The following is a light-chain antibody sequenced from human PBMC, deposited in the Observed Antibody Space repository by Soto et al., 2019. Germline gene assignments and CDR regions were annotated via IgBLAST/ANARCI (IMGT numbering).Light chain of an antibody. CDR2: EVS. CDR1: SSDVGSYNR. CDR3: SSYTTCSTYV. Sequence: QSVLTQPPSVSGSPGQSVTISCTGTSSDVGSYNRVSWYQQPPGTAPKLMIYEVSNRPSGVPDRFSGSKSGNTASLTISGLQADDEADYYCSSYTTCSTYVFGTGPKVTVL. V-gene: IGLV2-18*02. J-gene: IGLJ1*01.